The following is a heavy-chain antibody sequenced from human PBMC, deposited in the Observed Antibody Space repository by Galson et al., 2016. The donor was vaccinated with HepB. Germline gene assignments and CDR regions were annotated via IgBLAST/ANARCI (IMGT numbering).Heavy chain of an antibody. J-gene: IGHJ4*02. D-gene: IGHD3-22*01. CDR2: ISHSGST. V-gene: IGHV4-59*01. CDR1: GGSISSYY. CDR3: ARADSTGYYYDFDS. Sequence: SETLSLTCTVSGGSISSYYWSWIRQPPGKGLEWIGFISHSGSTNYNPSLKSRVTISLDMSTKQFSLKLSSVTAADTAVYYCARADSTGYYYDFDSWGQGTLVTVSS.